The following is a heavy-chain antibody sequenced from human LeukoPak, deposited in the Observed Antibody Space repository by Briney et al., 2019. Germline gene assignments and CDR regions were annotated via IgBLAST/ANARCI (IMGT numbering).Heavy chain of an antibody. CDR3: ARGGDFTYYYDSSGYSPFDY. D-gene: IGHD3-22*01. V-gene: IGHV1-18*01. CDR2: ISAYNGNT. CDR1: GYTFTSYG. J-gene: IGHJ4*02. Sequence: ASVKVSCKASGYTFTSYGISWVRQAPGQGLEWMGWISAYNGNTNYAQKLQGRVTMTTDTSTSTAYMELRSLRSDDTAVYYCARGGDFTYYYDSSGYSPFDYWAQGTPVTISS.